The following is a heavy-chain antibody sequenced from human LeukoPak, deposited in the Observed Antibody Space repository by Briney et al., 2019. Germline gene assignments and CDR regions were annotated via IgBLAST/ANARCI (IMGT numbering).Heavy chain of an antibody. Sequence: GASVKVSCKASGYTFTSYDINWVRQATGQGLEWMGWMNPNSGNTGYAQKFQGRLTLTADRSTSTAYMELSSLRSEDTAMYYCAIRSDGAYCGGDCFYLDYWGQGTLVTVSS. D-gene: IGHD2-21*02. CDR1: GYTFTSYD. V-gene: IGHV1-8*01. CDR2: MNPNSGNT. J-gene: IGHJ4*02. CDR3: AIRSDGAYCGGDCFYLDY.